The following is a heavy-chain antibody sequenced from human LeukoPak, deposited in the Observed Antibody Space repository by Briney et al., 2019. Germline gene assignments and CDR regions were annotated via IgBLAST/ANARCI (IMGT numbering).Heavy chain of an antibody. V-gene: IGHV1-2*06. J-gene: IGHJ4*02. Sequence: ASVKVSCKASGYTFTGYYMHWVRQAPGHGLEWMGRINPNSGGTNYAQKFQGRVTMTRDTSISTAYMELSRLRSDDTAVYYCARVWELLGIDYWGQGTLVTVSS. CDR2: INPNSGGT. CDR1: GYTFTGYY. D-gene: IGHD1-26*01. CDR3: ARVWELLGIDY.